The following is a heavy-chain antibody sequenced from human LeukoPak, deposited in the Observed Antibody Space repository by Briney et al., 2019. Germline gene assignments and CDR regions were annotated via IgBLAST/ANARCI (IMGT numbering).Heavy chain of an antibody. Sequence: ASVKVSCKASGYTFTGYYMHWVRQAPGQGLEWMGWINPNSGGTNYAQKFQGRVTMTTDTSTSTAYMELRSLRSDDTAVYYCARASRVIGAGYYLDFQHWGQGTLVTVSS. CDR3: ARASRVIGAGYYLDFQH. CDR1: GYTFTGYY. J-gene: IGHJ1*01. V-gene: IGHV1-2*02. CDR2: INPNSGGT. D-gene: IGHD3-22*01.